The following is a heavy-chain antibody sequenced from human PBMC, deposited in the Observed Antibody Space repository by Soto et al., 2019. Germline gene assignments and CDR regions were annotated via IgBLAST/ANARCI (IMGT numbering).Heavy chain of an antibody. Sequence: VQLVESGGGLVQPGGSLRLSCAASGFTFSDHYMDWVRQAPGKGLEWVGRTRNKANSYTTEYAASVKGRFTISRDDSKNSLYLQMNSLKTEDTAVYYCARETLGWLGEFYMDVWGKGTTVTVSS. J-gene: IGHJ6*03. V-gene: IGHV3-72*01. CDR1: GFTFSDHY. CDR3: ARETLGWLGEFYMDV. D-gene: IGHD3-10*01. CDR2: TRNKANSYTT.